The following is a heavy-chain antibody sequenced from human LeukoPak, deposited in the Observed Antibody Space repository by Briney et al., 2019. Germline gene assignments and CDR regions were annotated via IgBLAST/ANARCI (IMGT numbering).Heavy chain of an antibody. CDR1: GGSMTDGDYY. Sequence: PSETLSLTCNVSGGSMTDGDYYWGWVRQSPGTGLQWIATSYQGASLKSRVTISLDTSKNQFSLRLTSVTAADTVVYYCARIYGLYQEAMDVWGPGITVTVSS. J-gene: IGHJ6*02. V-gene: IGHV4-39*07. CDR2: S. D-gene: IGHD3-16*02. CDR3: ARIYGLYQEAMDV.